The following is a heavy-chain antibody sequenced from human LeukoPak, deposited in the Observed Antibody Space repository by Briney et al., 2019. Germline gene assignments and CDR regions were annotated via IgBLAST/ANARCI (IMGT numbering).Heavy chain of an antibody. CDR3: ARDRGNIVVAPNAIRGWFDP. V-gene: IGHV3-23*01. D-gene: IGHD2-2*02. J-gene: IGHJ5*02. CDR2: ISGSGTST. Sequence: GGSLRLSCAASGFTFNNYAMTWVRQAPGEGLQWVAAISGSGTSTYYADSVKGRFTISRDNSKNTLYLQMNSLRAEDTAVYYCARDRGNIVVAPNAIRGWFDPWGQGTLVTVSS. CDR1: GFTFNNYA.